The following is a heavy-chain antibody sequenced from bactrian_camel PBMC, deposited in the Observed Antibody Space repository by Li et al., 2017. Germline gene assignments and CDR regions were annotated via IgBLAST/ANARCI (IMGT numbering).Heavy chain of an antibody. CDR1: GSTFSDYT. D-gene: IGHD1*01. J-gene: IGHJ4*01. CDR2: INSSGRST. V-gene: IGHV3S42*01. Sequence: VQLVESGGDLVRPGGSLRLSCAASGSTFSDYTMTWVRQAPGKGLEWVSDINSSGRSTNYADSVKGRFTISRDNAKNTLYLQLNSLQTKDTAMYYCAIAEQGATTMRRGQGTQVTVS.